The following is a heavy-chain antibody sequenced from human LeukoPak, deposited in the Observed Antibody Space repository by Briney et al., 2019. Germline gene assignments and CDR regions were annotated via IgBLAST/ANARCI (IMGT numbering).Heavy chain of an antibody. D-gene: IGHD6-13*01. J-gene: IGHJ5*02. CDR2: ISGSGGST. CDR3: AKGVYSSSWIGWFDP. V-gene: IGHV3-23*01. Sequence: PGGSLRLSCAASGVTFSSYAMSWVRQAPGKGLEWVSAISGSGGSTYYADSVKGGFTISRDNSKNTLYLQMNSLRAEDTAVYYCAKGVYSSSWIGWFDPWGQGTLVTVSS. CDR1: GVTFSSYA.